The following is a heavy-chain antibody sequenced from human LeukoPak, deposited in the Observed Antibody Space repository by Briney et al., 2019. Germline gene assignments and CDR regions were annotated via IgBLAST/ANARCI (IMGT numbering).Heavy chain of an antibody. CDR3: AKRGYSSSWNFDS. D-gene: IGHD6-13*01. V-gene: IGHV3-30*02. CDR2: IRYDGSNK. J-gene: IGHJ4*02. CDR1: GFLFSRSG. Sequence: GGSLRLSCAASGFLFSRSGMHWVRQAPGKGLEWVAFIRYDGSNKYYADSVKGRFTISRDNSKNTVSLQMNSLRAEDTAVYYCAKRGYSSSWNFDSWGQGTLVTVSS.